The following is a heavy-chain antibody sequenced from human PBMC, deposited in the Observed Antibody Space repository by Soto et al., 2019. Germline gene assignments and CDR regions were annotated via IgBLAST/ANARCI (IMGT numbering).Heavy chain of an antibody. J-gene: IGHJ6*02. CDR2: ISAYNGHT. D-gene: IGHD2-2*01. CDR3: ARGGMGGMNV. CDR1: GHTFTNYG. Sequence: QVQLVQSGAEVKKPGASVKVSCKASGHTFTNYGVTWVRQAPGQGLQGMGWISAYNGHTNYAQNLQGRVTMTTDTSTSTAYMELRSLRSDDTAVYYGARGGMGGMNVWGQGTTVTVSS. V-gene: IGHV1-18*01.